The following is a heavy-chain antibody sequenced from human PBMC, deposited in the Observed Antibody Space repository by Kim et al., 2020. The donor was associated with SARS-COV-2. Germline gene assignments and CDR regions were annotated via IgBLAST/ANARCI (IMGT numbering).Heavy chain of an antibody. D-gene: IGHD3-22*01. J-gene: IGHJ4*02. CDR1: GFAFTNFA. CDR3: ATTYYYDSRGYLRHYYFDY. CDR2: ISGSGGIT. Sequence: GGSLRLSCAASGFAFTNFAMNWVRQAPGKGLEWVSVISGSGGITYYADSVKGRFTISRDNSKNTPFLQMNSLRAEDTAVYYCATTYYYDSRGYLRHYYFDYWGQGTLVTVSA. V-gene: IGHV3-23*01.